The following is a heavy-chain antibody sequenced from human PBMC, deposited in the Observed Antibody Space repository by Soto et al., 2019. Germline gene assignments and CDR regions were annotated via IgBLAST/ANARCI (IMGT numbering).Heavy chain of an antibody. V-gene: IGHV4-59*08. CDR1: GGSISSYY. J-gene: IGHJ4*02. D-gene: IGHD3-10*01. CDR2: IYYSGST. Sequence: SETLSLTCTVSGGSISSYYWSWIRQPPGKGLEWIGYIYYSGSTNYNPSLKSRVTISVDTSKNQFSLKLSSVTAADTAVYYCARQSFYYYGSGSYALDYWGQGTLVTVSS. CDR3: ARQSFYYYGSGSYALDY.